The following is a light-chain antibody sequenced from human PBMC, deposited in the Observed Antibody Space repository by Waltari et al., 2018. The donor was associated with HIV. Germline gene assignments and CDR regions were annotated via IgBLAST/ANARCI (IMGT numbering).Light chain of an antibody. CDR2: GIN. CDR1: NSNVGVSY. Sequence: QSVLTQPPSASGTPGQRVTLSCSGSNSNVGVSYVYWYQQRPGTTPNLVIYGINQRPSGVPDRFSGSKSGTSVSLVISGIRSEDEADYYCAAWDYSLSGWVFGGGTKLTVL. J-gene: IGLJ3*02. V-gene: IGLV1-47*01. CDR3: AAWDYSLSGWV.